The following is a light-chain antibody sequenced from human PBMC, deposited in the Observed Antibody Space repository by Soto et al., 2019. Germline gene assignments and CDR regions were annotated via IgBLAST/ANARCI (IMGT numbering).Light chain of an antibody. CDR3: QQFKSYVS. CDR1: QGISSF. CDR2: GAT. V-gene: IGKV1-9*01. J-gene: IGKJ5*01. Sequence: IQLTQSPSSLSASVGERVTITCRASQGISSFLAWYQQEPGEAPKLLISGATTLQSGVPSRFSGSGSGTNFTLTISSLQPEDFATYYCQQFKSYVSFGQGTRLEIK.